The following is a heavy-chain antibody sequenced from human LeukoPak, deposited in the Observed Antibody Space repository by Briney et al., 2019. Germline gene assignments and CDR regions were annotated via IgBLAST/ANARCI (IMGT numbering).Heavy chain of an antibody. J-gene: IGHJ4*02. V-gene: IGHV3-11*01. D-gene: IGHD3-3*01. CDR2: ISSSGSTI. Sequence: GGSLRLSCAASGFTFSDYYMSWIRQAPGKGLEWVSYISSSGSTIYYADSVKGRFTISRDNAKNSLYLQMNSLRAEDTAVYYCARDRKRRSGPKSCFDYWGQGTLVTVSS. CDR1: GFTFSDYY. CDR3: ARDRKRRSGPKSCFDY.